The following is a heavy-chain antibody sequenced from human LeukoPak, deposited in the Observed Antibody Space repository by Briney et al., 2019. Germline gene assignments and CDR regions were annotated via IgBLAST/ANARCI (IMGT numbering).Heavy chain of an antibody. CDR3: ASRGYSYGYVG. CDR2: INSDGSST. D-gene: IGHD5-18*01. CDR1: GFTFSSYW. Sequence: GGSLRLSCAASGFTFSSYWMHWVRQAPGKGLVWVSRINSDGSSTSYADSVKGRFTISRDNAKNTLYLQMNSLRAEDTAVYYCASRGYSYGYVGWGQGNLVTVSS. V-gene: IGHV3-74*01. J-gene: IGHJ4*02.